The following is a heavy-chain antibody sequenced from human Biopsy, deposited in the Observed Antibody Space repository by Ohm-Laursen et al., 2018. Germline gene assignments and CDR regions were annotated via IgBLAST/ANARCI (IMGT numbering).Heavy chain of an antibody. CDR2: INPDSGGT. CDR1: AYTLTDYY. J-gene: IGHJ3*02. D-gene: IGHD6-13*01. CDR3: ARVGFSSTWPPDRHDAFDI. Sequence: GASVKVSCKASAYTLTDYYLHWVRQAPGQGLERMGWINPDSGGTNYAQKFQGRVTMTRDTSISTVQMELSSLRSDDTAVYYCARVGFSSTWPPDRHDAFDIWGQGTMVAVSS. V-gene: IGHV1-2*02.